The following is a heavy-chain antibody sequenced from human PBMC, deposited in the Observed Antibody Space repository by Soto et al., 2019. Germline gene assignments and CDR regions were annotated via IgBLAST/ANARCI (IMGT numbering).Heavy chain of an antibody. D-gene: IGHD2-15*01. Sequence: ASVKVSCKASGYTFTAYYMHWVRQAPGQGLEWMGWINPNSGGTNYAQKFQVRVTMTRDTSISTAYMGLSRLRSDDTAVYYCAKGFCSGGSCFDAFDIWGQGTMVTVSS. V-gene: IGHV1-2*02. CDR1: GYTFTAYY. J-gene: IGHJ3*02. CDR2: INPNSGGT. CDR3: AKGFCSGGSCFDAFDI.